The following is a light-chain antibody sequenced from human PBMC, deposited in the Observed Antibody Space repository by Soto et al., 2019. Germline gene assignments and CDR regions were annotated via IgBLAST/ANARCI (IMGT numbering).Light chain of an antibody. CDR3: QHYNYWPYT. CDR2: DAS. J-gene: IGKJ2*01. V-gene: IGKV3-15*01. Sequence: EIVMTHSPATLSLSPCERAALSCRASQTIDNTLAWYQRKPGQAPRLLIYDASTRATGVPARFSGSGSGTDFTLTISSLQSEDFAVYYCQHYNYWPYTFGQGTKV. CDR1: QTIDNT.